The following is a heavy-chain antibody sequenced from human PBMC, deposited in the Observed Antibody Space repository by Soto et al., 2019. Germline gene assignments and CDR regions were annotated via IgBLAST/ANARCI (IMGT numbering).Heavy chain of an antibody. D-gene: IGHD2-15*01. CDR3: AGGGYHQNRGLVV. J-gene: IGHJ6*02. Sequence: PSETQSLTCAVPGGSISSGGYSWSWIRPPPGKGLEWIGYIYHSGSTYYNPSLKSRVTISVDRSKNQFSLKLSSVTAAGPAVSQCAGGGYHQNRGLVVGGQGTTDTV. CDR2: IYHSGST. CDR1: GGSISSGGYS. V-gene: IGHV4-30-2*01.